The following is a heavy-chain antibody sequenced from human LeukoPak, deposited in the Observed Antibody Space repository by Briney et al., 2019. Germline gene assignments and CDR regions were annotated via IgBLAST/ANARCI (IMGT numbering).Heavy chain of an antibody. CDR1: GGSIIGHW. CDR3: ARRHGTGTEPNWFDP. J-gene: IGHJ5*02. Sequence: PSETLSLTCSVSGGSIIGHWWSWIRQPPGKGLEWIGDVFYSGSNNYNPSLKSRLTISLDTSKNQFSLNLRSVTATDTAMYYCARRHGTGTEPNWFDPWGQGTLVTVSS. CDR2: VFYSGSN. D-gene: IGHD1-1*01. V-gene: IGHV4-59*08.